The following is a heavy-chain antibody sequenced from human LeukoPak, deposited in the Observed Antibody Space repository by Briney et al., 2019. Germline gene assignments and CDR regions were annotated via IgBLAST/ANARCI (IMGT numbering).Heavy chain of an antibody. V-gene: IGHV1-18*01. Sequence: ASVKVSCKASGYTFTSYGISWVRQAPGQGLEWMGWISAYNGNTNYAQKLQGRVTMTTDTSTSTAYMELRSLRSDDTAVYYSARGGQQWLVLEYFQHWGQGTLVTVSS. J-gene: IGHJ1*01. CDR3: ARGGQQWLVLEYFQH. CDR2: ISAYNGNT. CDR1: GYTFTSYG. D-gene: IGHD6-19*01.